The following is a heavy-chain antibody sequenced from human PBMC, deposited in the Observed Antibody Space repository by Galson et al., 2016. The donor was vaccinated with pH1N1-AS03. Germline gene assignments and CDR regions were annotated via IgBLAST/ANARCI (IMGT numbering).Heavy chain of an antibody. CDR1: GGTFSSFA. CDR3: ARPRGWSGHDAFDI. CDR2: IIPIFGTP. D-gene: IGHD3-3*01. J-gene: IGHJ3*02. V-gene: IGHV1-69*06. Sequence: SVKVSCKASGGTFSSFAISWVRQAPGQGLEWMGGIIPIFGTPNYVQKFQGRVTITADKSTFTAYMELSSLRAEDTAVYYCARPRGWSGHDAFDIWGQGTMVTVSS.